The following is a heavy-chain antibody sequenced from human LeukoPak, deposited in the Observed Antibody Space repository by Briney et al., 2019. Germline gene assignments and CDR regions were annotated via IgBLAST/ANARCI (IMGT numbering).Heavy chain of an antibody. Sequence: GGSLRLSCAASGFTFSSYAMSWVRQAPGKGLEWVSASSGSGGSTYYADSVKGRFTISRDNYKNTLYLQMNSLRAEDTAVYYCAKDRRFLEWLFFYWGQGTLVTVSS. D-gene: IGHD3-3*01. CDR1: GFTFSSYA. CDR3: AKDRRFLEWLFFY. J-gene: IGHJ4*02. CDR2: SSGSGGST. V-gene: IGHV3-23*01.